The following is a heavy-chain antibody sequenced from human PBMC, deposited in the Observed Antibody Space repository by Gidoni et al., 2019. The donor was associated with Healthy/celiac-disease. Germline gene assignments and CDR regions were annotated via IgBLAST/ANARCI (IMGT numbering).Heavy chain of an antibody. Sequence: DVPLDQSGSEVIKPEASLKIYCTGSGYSFTSYWIGCVRQMPGKGLEWMGIIYPGDSDTRYSPSFQGQVTISADKSISTAYLQWSSLKASDTAMYYCERLDSVVPAANYGMDVWGQGTTVTVSS. V-gene: IGHV5-51*01. CDR3: ERLDSVVPAANYGMDV. CDR2: IYPGDSDT. J-gene: IGHJ6*02. CDR1: GYSFTSYW. D-gene: IGHD2-2*01.